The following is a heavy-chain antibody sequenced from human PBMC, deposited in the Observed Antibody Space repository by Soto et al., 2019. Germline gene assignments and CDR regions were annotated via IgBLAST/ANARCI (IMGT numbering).Heavy chain of an antibody. J-gene: IGHJ6*02. CDR1: GGSISSGGYY. Sequence: SETLSLTCTVSGGSISSGGYYWSWIRQHPGKGLEWIGYIYYSGSTYYNPSLKSRVTISVDTSKNQFSLKLSSVTAADTAVYYCARGISGYSSGLYYYGMDVWGQGTTVTVSS. V-gene: IGHV4-31*03. CDR2: IYYSGST. D-gene: IGHD6-19*01. CDR3: ARGISGYSSGLYYYGMDV.